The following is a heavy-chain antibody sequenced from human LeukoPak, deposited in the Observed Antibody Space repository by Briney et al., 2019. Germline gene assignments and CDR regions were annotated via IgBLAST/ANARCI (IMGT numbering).Heavy chain of an antibody. D-gene: IGHD6-19*01. Sequence: GGSLRLSCAASGFTFSKYGIHWVRQAPGKGLEWVAVTSYDGTIKVADSLKGRFTISRDNSKNTVYLQMNSLRAEDTAIYYCARDRIAVAGMGAFQHWGQGTLATVSS. CDR2: TSYDGTIK. J-gene: IGHJ1*01. V-gene: IGHV3-30*03. CDR3: ARDRIAVAGMGAFQH. CDR1: GFTFSKYG.